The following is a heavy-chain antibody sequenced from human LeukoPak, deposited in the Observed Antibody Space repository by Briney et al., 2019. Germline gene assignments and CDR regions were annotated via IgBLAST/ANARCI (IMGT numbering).Heavy chain of an antibody. CDR3: ARDRVGSGWPRPYYFEV. CDR2: INPNTGAT. Sequence: ASVKVSCKASGYTLTGYYLHWVRQAPGQGLEWMGWINPNTGATHSAQKFQGRITMTRDTSISTAYMDLSRLRSDDTAVYYCARDRVGSGWPRPYYFEVWGQGTLVTVSS. J-gene: IGHJ4*02. CDR1: GYTLTGYY. D-gene: IGHD6-19*01. V-gene: IGHV1-2*02.